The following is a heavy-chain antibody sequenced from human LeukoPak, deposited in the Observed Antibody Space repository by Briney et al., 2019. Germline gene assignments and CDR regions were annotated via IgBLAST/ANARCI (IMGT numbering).Heavy chain of an antibody. CDR2: IYYSGST. CDR1: GGSISSYY. Sequence: PSETLSLTCTVSGGSISSYYWSWIRQPPGKGLEWIGYIYYSGSTNYNPSLKSRVTISVDTSKNQFSLKLSSVTAADTAVYYCARESMVQGDSNWFDPWGQGTLVTVSP. D-gene: IGHD3-10*01. CDR3: ARESMVQGDSNWFDP. J-gene: IGHJ5*02. V-gene: IGHV4-59*01.